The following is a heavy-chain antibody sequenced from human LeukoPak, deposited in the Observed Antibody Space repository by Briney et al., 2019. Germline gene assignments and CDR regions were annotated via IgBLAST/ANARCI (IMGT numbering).Heavy chain of an antibody. V-gene: IGHV3-15*01. Sequence: GGSLRLSCAASGFTFSNAWMSWVRQAPGKGLEWVDRIKSKTDGGTTDYAAPVKGRFTISRDDSKNTLYLQMNSLKTEDTAVYYCTTDLWEDPWGQGTLVTVSS. CDR1: GFTFSNAW. CDR2: IKSKTDGGTT. J-gene: IGHJ5*02. D-gene: IGHD1-26*01. CDR3: TTDLWEDP.